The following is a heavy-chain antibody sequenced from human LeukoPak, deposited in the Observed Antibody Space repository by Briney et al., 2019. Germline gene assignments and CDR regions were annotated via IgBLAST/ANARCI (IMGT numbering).Heavy chain of an antibody. Sequence: GGSLRLSCAASGFTFSDYYMSWTRQAPGKGLEWVSYISSSGSTIYYADSVKGRFTISRDNAKNSLYLQMNSLRAEDTAVYYCARDLNMYYYDSSGYYLDYWGQGTLVTVSS. D-gene: IGHD3-22*01. CDR1: GFTFSDYY. CDR2: ISSSGSTI. V-gene: IGHV3-11*01. CDR3: ARDLNMYYYDSSGYYLDY. J-gene: IGHJ4*02.